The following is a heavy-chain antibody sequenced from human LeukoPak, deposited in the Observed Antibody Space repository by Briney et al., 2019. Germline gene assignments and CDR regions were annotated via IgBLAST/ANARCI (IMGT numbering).Heavy chain of an antibody. D-gene: IGHD2-2*01. V-gene: IGHV1-3*01. J-gene: IGHJ4*02. CDR1: GYTFTSYA. CDR2: INAGNGNT. Sequence: RASVKVSCKASGYTFTSYAMHWVRQAPGQRLEWMGWINAGNGNTKYSQKFQGRVTITRDTSASTAYMELSSLRSEDTAVYYCARGAVVVPAAMIGGRYFDYWGQGTLVTVSS. CDR3: ARGAVVVPAAMIGGRYFDY.